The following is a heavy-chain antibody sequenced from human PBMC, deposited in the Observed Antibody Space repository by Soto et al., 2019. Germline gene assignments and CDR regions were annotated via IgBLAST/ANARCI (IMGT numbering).Heavy chain of an antibody. Sequence: PSETLSLTCAVYGGSFSGYYWSWIRQPPGKGLEWIGEINHSGSTNYNPSLKSRATISVDTSKNQFSLKLSSVTAADTAVYYCARGRRAVAYFDYWGQGTLVTVSS. J-gene: IGHJ4*02. D-gene: IGHD6-19*01. V-gene: IGHV4-34*01. CDR2: INHSGST. CDR1: GGSFSGYY. CDR3: ARGRRAVAYFDY.